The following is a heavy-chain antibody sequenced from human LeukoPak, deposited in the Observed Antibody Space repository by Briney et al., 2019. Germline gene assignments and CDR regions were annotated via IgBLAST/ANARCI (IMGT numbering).Heavy chain of an antibody. D-gene: IGHD6-13*01. Sequence: ASVKVSCKASGGTFSSYAISWVRQAPGQGLEWMGGIIPIFGTANYARKFQGRVTITADESTSTAYMELSSLRSEDTAVYYCARTPIPLYSSSLGLPPPYNYFDYWGQGTLVTVSS. CDR3: ARTPIPLYSSSLGLPPPYNYFDY. V-gene: IGHV1-69*13. CDR1: GGTFSSYA. J-gene: IGHJ4*02. CDR2: IIPIFGTA.